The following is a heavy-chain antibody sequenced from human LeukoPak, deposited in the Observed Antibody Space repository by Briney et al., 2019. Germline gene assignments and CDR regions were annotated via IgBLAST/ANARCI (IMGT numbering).Heavy chain of an antibody. CDR1: GYTFTSYY. CDR2: INPSSGST. D-gene: IGHD4-17*01. J-gene: IGHJ4*02. V-gene: IGHV1-46*01. Sequence: ASVEVSCKASGYTFTSYYMHWVRRAPGQGLEWMRIINPSSGSTSYAQKFQGRVTMTRDTSTSTVDMELISLRFEDTAVYYCARGGTVTTAPIDYWGQGTLVTVSS. CDR3: ARGGTVTTAPIDY.